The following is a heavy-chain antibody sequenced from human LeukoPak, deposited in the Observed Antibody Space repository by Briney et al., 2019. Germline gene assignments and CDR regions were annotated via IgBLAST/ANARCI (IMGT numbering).Heavy chain of an antibody. CDR3: ARDLRGIISAFDY. Sequence: GGSLRLSCAASGFTFSSYAMHWVRQAPGKGLEYVSAISSNGGSTYYADSVKGRFTISRDNSKNTLYLQMNSLRAEDTAVYYCARDLRGIISAFDYWGQGTLVTVSS. J-gene: IGHJ4*02. V-gene: IGHV3-64*04. D-gene: IGHD3-10*01. CDR1: GFTFSSYA. CDR2: ISSNGGST.